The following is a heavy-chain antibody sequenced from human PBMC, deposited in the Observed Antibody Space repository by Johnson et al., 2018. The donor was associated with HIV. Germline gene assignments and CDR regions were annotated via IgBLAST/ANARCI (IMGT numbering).Heavy chain of an antibody. V-gene: IGHV3-30*04. CDR2: ISYDGSNK. CDR3: ARDRKQWLVVGGGINDI. J-gene: IGHJ3*02. D-gene: IGHD6-19*01. Sequence: QVQLVESGGGVVQPGRSLRLSCAASGFTFSSYAMHWVRQAPGKGLEWVAVISYDGSNKYYADSVKGRFTIPRDNSKNTLYLQMNSLRAEDTAVYYCARDRKQWLVVGGGINDIWGQGTMVTVSS. CDR1: GFTFSSYA.